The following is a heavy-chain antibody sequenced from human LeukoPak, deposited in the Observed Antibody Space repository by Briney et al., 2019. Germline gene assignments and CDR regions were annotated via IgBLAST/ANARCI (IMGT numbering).Heavy chain of an antibody. D-gene: IGHD5-24*01. J-gene: IGHJ4*02. CDR1: GGSISSHY. CDR3: ARDNGWLQSGHYFDY. Sequence: PSETLSLTCTVSGGSISSHYWSWIRQPPGKGLEWIGYIYYSGSTNYNPSLKSRVTISVDTSKNQFSLKLSSVTAADTAVYYCARDNGWLQSGHYFDYWGQGTLVTVSS. V-gene: IGHV4-59*11. CDR2: IYYSGST.